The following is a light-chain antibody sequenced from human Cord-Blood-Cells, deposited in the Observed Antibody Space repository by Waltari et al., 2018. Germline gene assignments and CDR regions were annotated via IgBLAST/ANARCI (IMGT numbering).Light chain of an antibody. J-gene: IGKJ2*01. V-gene: IGKV3-15*01. CDR3: QQYNNWPYT. CDR2: GAS. CDR1: QSVSSN. Sequence: DIVMTTSPATLPVSPGERATLSCRTSQSVSSNLAWYQQKPGQAPRLLIYGASTRATGSPARFSGSGSGTEFTLTISSLQSEDFAVYYCQQYNNWPYTFGQGTKLEIK.